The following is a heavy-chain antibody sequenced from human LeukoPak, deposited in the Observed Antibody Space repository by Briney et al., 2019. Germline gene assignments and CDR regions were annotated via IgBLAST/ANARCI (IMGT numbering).Heavy chain of an antibody. D-gene: IGHD3-10*02. CDR2: ISGSSSYT. J-gene: IGHJ4*02. CDR1: GFTFSDFY. V-gene: IGHV3-11*05. Sequence: GGSLRLSCAASGFTFSDFYMNWIRQAPGKGLEWVSYISGSSSYTDYADSVKGRFTISRDNSKNTLYLQMNSLRAEDTAVYYCARVYNYVFDYWGQGTLVTVSS. CDR3: ARVYNYVFDY.